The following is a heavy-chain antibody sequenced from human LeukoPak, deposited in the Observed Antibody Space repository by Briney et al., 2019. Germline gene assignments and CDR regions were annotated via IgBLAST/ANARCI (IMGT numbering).Heavy chain of an antibody. Sequence: GRSLRLSCAASGFTFSSYAMHWVRQAPGKGLEWVAVISYDGSNKYYADSVKGRFTISRDNSKDTLYLQMNSLRAEDTAVYYCAKDGYCSSTSCQFDYWGQGTLVTVSS. CDR2: ISYDGSNK. D-gene: IGHD2-2*01. V-gene: IGHV3-30*04. CDR3: AKDGYCSSTSCQFDY. J-gene: IGHJ4*02. CDR1: GFTFSSYA.